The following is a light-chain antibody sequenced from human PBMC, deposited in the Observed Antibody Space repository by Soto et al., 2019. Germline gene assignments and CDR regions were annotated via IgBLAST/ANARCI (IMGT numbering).Light chain of an antibody. Sequence: QSALTQPRSVSGSPGQSVTISCTGTSSDVGGYNYVSWYQQHPAKAPKLMIYDVSKWPSGVPDRFSGSKSGNTASLTISGLQAEDEADYYCCSYAGNSLWVFGGGTKVTVL. V-gene: IGLV2-11*01. CDR1: SSDVGGYNY. CDR2: DVS. J-gene: IGLJ3*02. CDR3: CSYAGNSLWV.